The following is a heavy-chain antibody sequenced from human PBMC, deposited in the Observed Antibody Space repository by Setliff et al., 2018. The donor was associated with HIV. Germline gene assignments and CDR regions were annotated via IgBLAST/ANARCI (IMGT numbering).Heavy chain of an antibody. V-gene: IGHV4-61*09. Sequence: SETLSLTCTVSGGSINSDSYNYYWSWIRQPAGRGLEWIGHMYSSGPTSYNPSLKSRVTISLDTSKNQFSLNLRSVTAADTAVYYCARASHASVVPKWWFDPWGQGTRVTVSS. CDR3: ARASHASVVPKWWFDP. J-gene: IGHJ5*02. D-gene: IGHD2-21*01. CDR2: MYSSGPT. CDR1: GGSINSDSYNYY.